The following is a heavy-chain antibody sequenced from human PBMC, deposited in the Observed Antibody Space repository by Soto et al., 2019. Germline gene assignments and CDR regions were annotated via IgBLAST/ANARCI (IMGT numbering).Heavy chain of an antibody. J-gene: IGHJ3*02. CDR1: GYSCTSYW. CDR2: IYPGDSDT. V-gene: IGHV5-51*01. Sequence: GESLNISGKGSGYSCTSYWIGCVRLMPGKGLEWMGIIYPGDSDTRYSPSFQGQVTISADKSISTAYLQWSSLKASDTAMYYCARIGYDYGGNSPYDAFDIWGQGTMVTVSS. D-gene: IGHD4-17*01. CDR3: ARIGYDYGGNSPYDAFDI.